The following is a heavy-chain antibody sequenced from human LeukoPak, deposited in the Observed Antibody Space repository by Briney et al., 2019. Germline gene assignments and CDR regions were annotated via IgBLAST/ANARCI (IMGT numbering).Heavy chain of an antibody. V-gene: IGHV4-59*11. J-gene: IGHJ5*02. CDR2: IYYSGST. Sequence: SETLSLTCTVSGGSISSHYWSWIRQPPGKGLEWIGYIYYSGSTNYNPSLKSRVTISVDTSKNQFSLKLSSVTAADTAVYYCASLHSSSWFDPWGQGTLVTVSS. D-gene: IGHD6-13*01. CDR1: GGSISSHY. CDR3: ASLHSSSWFDP.